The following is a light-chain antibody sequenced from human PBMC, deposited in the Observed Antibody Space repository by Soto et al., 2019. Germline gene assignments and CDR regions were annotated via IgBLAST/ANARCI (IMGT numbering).Light chain of an antibody. Sequence: DIPRTESPSALSASVGDRVTISDKASQDIDKYLNWYQQKPGKAPKLLIDDVTNLETGVPSRFSGSGSGTHFTFTIGSLQPEDIATYYCQQYYDLPITFGQGTRLEIK. CDR2: DVT. CDR3: QQYYDLPIT. CDR1: QDIDKY. J-gene: IGKJ5*01. V-gene: IGKV1-33*01.